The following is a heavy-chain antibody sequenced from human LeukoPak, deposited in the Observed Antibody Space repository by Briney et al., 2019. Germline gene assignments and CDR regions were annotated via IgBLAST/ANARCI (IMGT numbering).Heavy chain of an antibody. CDR3: ARRHGNGYGDY. J-gene: IGHJ4*02. D-gene: IGHD5-12*01. CDR2: IYPDDSDT. CDR1: GYNFANYW. Sequence: HGESLKISCKGSGYNFANYWIGWVRQMPGKGLEWLGVIYPDDSDTRYSPSFQGQVIISADKSISTAYLQWSILGASDTAMYYCARRHGNGYGDYWGQGTLVTVSS. V-gene: IGHV5-51*01.